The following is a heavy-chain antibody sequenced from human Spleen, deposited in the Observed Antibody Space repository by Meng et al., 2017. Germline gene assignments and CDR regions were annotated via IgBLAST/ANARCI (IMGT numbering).Heavy chain of an antibody. CDR2: IKQDGSEK. CDR1: GFTFSSYW. Sequence: GGSLRLSCAASGFTFSSYWMSWVRQAPGKGLEWVANIKQDGSEKYYVDSVKGRFTISRDNAKNSLYLQMSSLRAEDTALYYCAKDTICSGYYKCGGAFDIWGQGTMVTVSS. CDR3: AKDTICSGYYKCGGAFDI. V-gene: IGHV3-7*03. J-gene: IGHJ3*02. D-gene: IGHD3-22*01.